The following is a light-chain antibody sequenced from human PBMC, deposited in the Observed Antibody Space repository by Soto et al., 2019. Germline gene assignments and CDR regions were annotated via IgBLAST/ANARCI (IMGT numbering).Light chain of an antibody. CDR3: MQALQVPLT. CDR1: QSLLHSNGYTY. V-gene: IGKV2-28*01. CDR2: LGS. Sequence: DIVLTQSPLSLPVNPGEPASISCRSSQSLLHSNGYTYLDWYLQKPGQSPQLLIYLGSNRASGVPDRFSGSGSGPDFTLKISRVESEDVGVYYCMQALQVPLTFGGGTKVDIK. J-gene: IGKJ4*01.